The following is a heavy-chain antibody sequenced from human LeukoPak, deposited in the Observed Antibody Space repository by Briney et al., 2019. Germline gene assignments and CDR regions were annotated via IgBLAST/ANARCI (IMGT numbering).Heavy chain of an antibody. Sequence: SETLSLTCAVYGGSFSGYYWSWIRQPPGKGLEWSGEINHSGSTNYNPSLKSRVTISVDTSKNQFSLKLSSVAAADAAVYYCARHLANVRWGVNPRWIETCGERTLVSVSS. J-gene: IGHJ5*02. CDR3: ARHLANVRWGVNPRWIET. CDR1: GGSFSGYY. D-gene: IGHD3-10*02. V-gene: IGHV4-34*01. CDR2: INHSGST.